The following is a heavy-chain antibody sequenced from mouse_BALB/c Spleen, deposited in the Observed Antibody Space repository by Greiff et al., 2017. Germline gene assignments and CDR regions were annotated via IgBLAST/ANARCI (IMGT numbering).Heavy chain of an antibody. CDR3: ARSGLYGHWGY. CDR2: INPYNDGT. D-gene: IGHD1-1*01. Sequence: EVQLQQSGPELVKPGASVKMSCKASGYTFTSYVMHWVKQKPGQGLEWIGYINPYNDGTKYNEKFKGKATLTSDKSSSTAYMELSSLTSEDSAVYYCARSGLYGHWGYWGQGTTLTVSS. V-gene: IGHV1-14*01. CDR1: GYTFTSYV. J-gene: IGHJ2*01.